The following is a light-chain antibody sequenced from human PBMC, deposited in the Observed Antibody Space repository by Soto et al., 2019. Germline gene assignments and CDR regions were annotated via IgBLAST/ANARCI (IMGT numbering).Light chain of an antibody. V-gene: IGLV2-18*02. CDR2: EVS. J-gene: IGLJ1*01. CDR3: NSYTSSTTYV. Sequence: QSVLTQPPSVSGSPGQSVTISCTGTSSDVGSYNRVSWYQQPPGTAPKLMIYEVSNRPSGVPDRFSGSKSGNTASLTISGLQADDVADSYCNSYTSSTTYVFGTGNKVTVL. CDR1: SSDVGSYNR.